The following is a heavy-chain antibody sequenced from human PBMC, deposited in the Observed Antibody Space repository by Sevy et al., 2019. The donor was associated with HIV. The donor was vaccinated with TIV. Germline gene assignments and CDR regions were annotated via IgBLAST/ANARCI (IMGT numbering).Heavy chain of an antibody. Sequence: GGSLRLSCAASGFTVSSNCMSWVRQAPGKGLEWVSVIYSGGSKYYADSVKGRFTISRDNSKDTLYLQMNGLRAEDTAVYYCARYSSSWSYYYYYMDVWGKGTTVTVSS. CDR1: GFTVSSNC. V-gene: IGHV3-53*01. J-gene: IGHJ6*03. CDR2: IYSGGSK. D-gene: IGHD6-13*01. CDR3: ARYSSSWSYYYYYMDV.